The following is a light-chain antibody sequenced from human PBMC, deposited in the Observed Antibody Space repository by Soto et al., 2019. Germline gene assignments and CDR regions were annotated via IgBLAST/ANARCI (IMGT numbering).Light chain of an antibody. Sequence: EIVLTQSPVTLSLSPGERATLSCRASQSVTTLLAWYQQKPGQAPRHLIYDASKRATGIPARFSGSGSGTDFTLTISSLEPEDFAVYYCQQRTNWPLTFGGGTKVEIK. CDR2: DAS. CDR1: QSVTTL. J-gene: IGKJ4*01. CDR3: QQRTNWPLT. V-gene: IGKV3-11*01.